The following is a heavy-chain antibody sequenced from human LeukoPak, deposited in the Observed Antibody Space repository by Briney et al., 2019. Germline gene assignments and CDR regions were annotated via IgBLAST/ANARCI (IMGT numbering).Heavy chain of an antibody. V-gene: IGHV3-23*01. CDR3: ANSPLEDTSAFDY. Sequence: GGSLRLSCAASGFTFSSYAMSWVRQAPGKGLEWVSAISGSGGRTYYADSVKGRFTISRDNSKNTLYLQLNSLRAEDTAVYYCANSPLEDTSAFDYWGQGTLVTVSS. CDR2: ISGSGGRT. J-gene: IGHJ4*02. CDR1: GFTFSSYA. D-gene: IGHD5-18*01.